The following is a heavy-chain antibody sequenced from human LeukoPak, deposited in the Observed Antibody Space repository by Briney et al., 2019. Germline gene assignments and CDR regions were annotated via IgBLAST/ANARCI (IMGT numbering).Heavy chain of an antibody. Sequence: GGSLRLSCAASGSTFSSYAMSWVRQAPGKGLEWVSAISGSGGSTYYAASVEGRFTVSRDNAKNSLYLQINSLRAEDTAVYYCARLSGNGYYLFDFWGQGTLVTVSA. V-gene: IGHV3-23*01. CDR1: GSTFSSYA. J-gene: IGHJ4*02. CDR2: ISGSGGST. CDR3: ARLSGNGYYLFDF. D-gene: IGHD3-22*01.